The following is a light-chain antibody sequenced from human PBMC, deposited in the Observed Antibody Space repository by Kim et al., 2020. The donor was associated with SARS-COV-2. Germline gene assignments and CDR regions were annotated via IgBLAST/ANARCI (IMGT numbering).Light chain of an antibody. Sequence: ASVGDRVTITCRASQDISNDLGWYQQNPGRAPKRLISGASSLQSVVPSRFSGIGSGTEFTLTISSLQPEDFATYFCLQHNISPFTFGPGTRLEIK. CDR3: LQHNISPFT. V-gene: IGKV1-17*01. J-gene: IGKJ5*01. CDR2: GAS. CDR1: QDISND.